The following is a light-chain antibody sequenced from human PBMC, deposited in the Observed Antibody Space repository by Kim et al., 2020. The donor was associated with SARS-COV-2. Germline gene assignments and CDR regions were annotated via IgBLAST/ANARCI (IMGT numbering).Light chain of an antibody. CDR3: QQYGSSPLT. CDR2: GAS. V-gene: IGKV3-20*01. J-gene: IGKJ4*01. Sequence: SPGERATLSCTASQSVSSSYLALYQQKPGQAPRLLIYGASSRATGIPDRFSGSGSGTDFTLTISRLEPGDFAVYYCQQYGSSPLTFGGGTKVEIK. CDR1: QSVSSSY.